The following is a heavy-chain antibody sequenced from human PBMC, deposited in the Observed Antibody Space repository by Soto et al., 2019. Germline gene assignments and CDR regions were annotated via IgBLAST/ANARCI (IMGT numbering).Heavy chain of an antibody. V-gene: IGHV1-18*01. CDR3: ARVLAVALVDY. CDR2: ISAYNGNT. CDR1: GYTFTSYG. Sequence: QVQLVQSGAEVKKPGASVKVSCKASGYTFTSYGISWVRQAPGQGLEWMGWISAYNGNTKSAQKLQGRVTMTTDTSTSRAYMELRCLRSDDTAVYYCARVLAVALVDYWGQGTLVTVSS. J-gene: IGHJ4*02. D-gene: IGHD2-15*01.